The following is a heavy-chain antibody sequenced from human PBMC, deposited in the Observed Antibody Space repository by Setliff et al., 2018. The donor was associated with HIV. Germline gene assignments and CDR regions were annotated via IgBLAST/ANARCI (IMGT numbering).Heavy chain of an antibody. J-gene: IGHJ4*02. CDR1: GFTFSDFW. D-gene: IGHD3-3*01. CDR3: ARWGDTPTFYNFWSGYYFDY. Sequence: GGSLRLSCAASGFTFSDFWMYWVRQAPGKGLEWVANISPEGNKKYYVASVKGRFTSSRDNAKNSLFLHMSSLRAEDTAVYYCARWGDTPTFYNFWSGYYFDYWGQGALVTVSS. V-gene: IGHV3-7*03. CDR2: ISPEGNKK.